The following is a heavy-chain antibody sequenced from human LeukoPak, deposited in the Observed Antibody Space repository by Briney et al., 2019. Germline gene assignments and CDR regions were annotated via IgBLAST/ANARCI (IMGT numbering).Heavy chain of an antibody. CDR3: ARGEATYYYDSSGYYYVGTVYFQH. V-gene: IGHV1-3*01. CDR1: GYTFTSYA. CDR2: INAGNGNT. J-gene: IGHJ1*01. Sequence: GASVKVSYKASGYTFTSYAMHWVRQAPGQRLEWMGWINAGNGNTKYLQKFQGRVTITRDTSASTAYMELSSLRSEDTGVYYCARGEATYYYDSSGYYYVGTVYFQHWGQGTLVTVSS. D-gene: IGHD3-22*01.